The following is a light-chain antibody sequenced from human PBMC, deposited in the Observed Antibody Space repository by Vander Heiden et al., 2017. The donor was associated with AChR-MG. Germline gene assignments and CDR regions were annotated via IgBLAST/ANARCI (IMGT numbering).Light chain of an antibody. CDR2: SAD. J-gene: IGLJ1*01. CDR1: SSNIGSNS. V-gene: IGLV1-44*01. CDR3: ATWDDSLTAYF. Sequence: QSVLAQPPSASGTPGQRVTVSWSGSSSNIGSNSVNWYQQVPGSAPTLLIHSADHRPSGVPDRFSGSRSGTSASLAIPGLQSEDEAVYYCATWDDSLTAYFFGPGTTVTVL.